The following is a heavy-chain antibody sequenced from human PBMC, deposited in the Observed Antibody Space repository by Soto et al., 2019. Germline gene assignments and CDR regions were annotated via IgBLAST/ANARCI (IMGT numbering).Heavy chain of an antibody. J-gene: IGHJ6*02. CDR3: AKVVAVAGTSNYYYYYGMDV. CDR2: ISGSGGST. V-gene: IGHV3-23*01. D-gene: IGHD6-19*01. Sequence: GGSLRLSCAASGFTFSSYAMSWVRQAPGKGLEWVSAISGSGGSTYYADSVKGRFTISRDNSKNTLYLQMNSLRAEDTAVYYCAKVVAVAGTSNYYYYYGMDVWGQGTTVTVSS. CDR1: GFTFSSYA.